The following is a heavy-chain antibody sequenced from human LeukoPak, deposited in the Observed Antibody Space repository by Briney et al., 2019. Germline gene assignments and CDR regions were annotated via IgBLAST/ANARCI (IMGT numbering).Heavy chain of an antibody. V-gene: IGHV1-2*02. J-gene: IGHJ4*02. Sequence: ASVKVSCKASGYTFTGYYMHWVRQAPGQGREWMGWINPNSGGTNYAQKFQGRVTMTRDTSISTDYMELSTLRSDDTAVYYCARVRWHSGSGCCFDYWGQGTLVTVSA. D-gene: IGHD6-19*01. CDR3: ARVRWHSGSGCCFDY. CDR1: GYTFTGYY. CDR2: INPNSGGT.